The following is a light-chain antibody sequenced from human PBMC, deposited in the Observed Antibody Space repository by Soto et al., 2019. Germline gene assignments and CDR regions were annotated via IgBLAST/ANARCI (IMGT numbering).Light chain of an antibody. Sequence: QSVLTQPASVSGSPGQSITISCTGTSSDVGSYNLVSWYQQHPGKAPKLMIYEGSKRPSGLSNRFSGSKSGNTASLTISGLQAEDEADYYCCSYAGSSIVVFGGGTKLTVL. CDR3: CSYAGSSIVV. CDR2: EGS. CDR1: SSDVGSYNL. V-gene: IGLV2-23*01. J-gene: IGLJ2*01.